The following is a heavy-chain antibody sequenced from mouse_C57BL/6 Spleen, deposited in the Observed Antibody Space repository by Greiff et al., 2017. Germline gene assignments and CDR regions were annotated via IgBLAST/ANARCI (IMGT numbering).Heavy chain of an antibody. V-gene: IGHV3-6*01. Sequence: EVQLMESGPGLVKPSQSLSLTCSVTGYSITSGYYWNWIRQFPGNKLEWMGYISYDGSNNYNHSLKNRISITRDTSKNQFFLKLKSMTTEDTATYYCARAYDRYYYAMDYWGQGTSVTVSS. J-gene: IGHJ4*01. CDR2: ISYDGSN. CDR3: ARAYDRYYYAMDY. D-gene: IGHD2-3*01. CDR1: GYSITSGYY.